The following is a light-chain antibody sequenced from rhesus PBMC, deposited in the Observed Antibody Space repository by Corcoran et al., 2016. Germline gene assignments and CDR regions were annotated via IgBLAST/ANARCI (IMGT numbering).Light chain of an antibody. J-gene: IGKJ2*01. Sequence: DIVMTQTPLSLPVTLGEPASISCRSSQSPLDSEDGNTYLDWYLQKPGQSPQLLIYEFSHRTSGVPDRFSGSLSDTDFTLTISRVEAEDVGVYYCMQALEFPYSFGQGPKVEIK. CDR3: MQALEFPYS. CDR1: QSPLDSEDGNTY. V-gene: IGKV2-104*01. CDR2: EFS.